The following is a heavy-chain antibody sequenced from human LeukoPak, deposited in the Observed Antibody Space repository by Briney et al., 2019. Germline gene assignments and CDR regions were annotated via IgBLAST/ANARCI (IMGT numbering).Heavy chain of an antibody. CDR2: IFSNGDT. V-gene: IGHV3-53*01. D-gene: IGHD5-24*01. CDR3: TRDQMNY. Sequence: PGGSLRLSCTASEFTVSRNYMLWVRQAPGKGLEWASLIFSNGDTHYADSVKGRFTISRDTSKNTVSPQMNSLRVEDTAMYYCTRDQMNYWGQGTLVTVSS. J-gene: IGHJ4*02. CDR1: EFTVSRNY.